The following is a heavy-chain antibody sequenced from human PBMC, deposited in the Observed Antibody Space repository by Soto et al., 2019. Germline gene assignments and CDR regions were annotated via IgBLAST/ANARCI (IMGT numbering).Heavy chain of an antibody. CDR2: IHYSGNT. D-gene: IGHD1-26*01. CDR1: GGSISGYY. CDR3: ARTTQGGNMDV. V-gene: IGHV4-59*01. Sequence: ETLSLTCTVSGGSISGYYWSWFRQPPGKGLEWIAYIHYSGNTKYNPSLKSRVSMSKDTSKNQFSLKLSSVTAADTAVYYCARTTQGGNMDVWGQGATVTVSS. J-gene: IGHJ6*02.